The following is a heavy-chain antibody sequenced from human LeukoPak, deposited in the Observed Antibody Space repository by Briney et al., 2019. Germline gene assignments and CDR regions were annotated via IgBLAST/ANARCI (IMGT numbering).Heavy chain of an antibody. CDR2: ISSSSSYI. CDR1: GFTFSSYT. J-gene: IGHJ4*02. D-gene: IGHD3-9*01. CDR3: ARAATYDILTGYFDY. V-gene: IGHV3-21*01. Sequence: GGSLRLSCAASGFTFSSYTMNWVRQAPGKGLEWVSSISSSSSYIYYAESVKGRFTMSRDNAKNSLYLQMNSLRAEDTAVYYCARAATYDILTGYFDYWGQGTLVTVSS.